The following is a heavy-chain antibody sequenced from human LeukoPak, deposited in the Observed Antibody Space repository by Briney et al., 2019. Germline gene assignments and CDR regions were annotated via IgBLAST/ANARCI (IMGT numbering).Heavy chain of an antibody. CDR1: GYTFTSYY. CDR3: AKGGFSSGSNLYYFDH. CDR2: INPSGGST. D-gene: IGHD5-18*01. J-gene: IGHJ4*02. Sequence: ASVKVSCKTSGYTFTSYYIHWVRQAPGQGLEWMGIINPSGGSTSYAQKFQGRVTMTRDTSTTTVYMELSSLRSEDTAVYYCAKGGFSSGSNLYYFDHWGQGTLVTVSS. V-gene: IGHV1-46*01.